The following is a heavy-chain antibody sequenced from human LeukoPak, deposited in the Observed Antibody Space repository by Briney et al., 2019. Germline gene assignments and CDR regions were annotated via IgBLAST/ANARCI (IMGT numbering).Heavy chain of an antibody. V-gene: IGHV4-34*01. CDR2: INHSRST. Sequence: PSETLSLTCAVYGVSFSGYYWSWIRQPSGKGLEWIGEINHSRSTNYNPSLKSRVTISIATSKNQFSLKLNSVTAADTAVYYCARERSGGWIDYWGQGTLVTVSS. CDR3: ARERSGGWIDY. CDR1: GVSFSGYY. D-gene: IGHD2-15*01. J-gene: IGHJ4*02.